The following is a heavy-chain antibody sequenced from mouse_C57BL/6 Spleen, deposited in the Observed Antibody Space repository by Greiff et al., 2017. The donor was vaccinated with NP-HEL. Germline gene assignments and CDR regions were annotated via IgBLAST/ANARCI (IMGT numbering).Heavy chain of an antibody. CDR1: GFSLTSYG. CDR2: IWSGGST. Sequence: VKLVESGPGLVQPSQSLSITCTVSGFSLTSYGVHWVRQPPGKGLEWLGVIWSGGSTDYNAAFISRLSISKDNSKSQVFFKMNSLQADDTAIYYCAKKSRRYYAMDYWGQGTSVTVSS. V-gene: IGHV2-4*01. CDR3: AKKSRRYYAMDY. J-gene: IGHJ4*01.